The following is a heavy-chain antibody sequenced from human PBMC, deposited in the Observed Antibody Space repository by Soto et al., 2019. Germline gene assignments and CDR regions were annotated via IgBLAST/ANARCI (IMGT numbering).Heavy chain of an antibody. CDR2: ISAYNGNT. J-gene: IGHJ4*02. Sequence: ASVKVSCKASGYTFTSYGISWVRQAPGRGPEWMGWISAYNGNTNYAQKLQGRVTMTTDTSTSTAYMELRSLRSDDTAVYYCARDLRHIVTRDSFDYWGQGTLVTVSS. CDR1: GYTFTSYG. CDR3: ARDLRHIVTRDSFDY. D-gene: IGHD2-21*01. V-gene: IGHV1-18*01.